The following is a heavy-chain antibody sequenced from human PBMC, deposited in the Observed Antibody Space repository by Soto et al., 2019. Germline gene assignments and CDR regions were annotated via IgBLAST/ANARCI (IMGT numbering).Heavy chain of an antibody. Sequence: SETLSLTCAVSGGSISSGGYSWSWIRQPPGKGLEWIGYIYHSGSTYYNPSLKSRVTISVDRSKNQFSLKLSSVTAADTAVYYCARDRGGYSYGLDYWGQGTLVTVSS. J-gene: IGHJ4*02. V-gene: IGHV4-30-2*01. CDR1: GGSISSGGYS. CDR2: IYHSGST. CDR3: ARDRGGYSYGLDY. D-gene: IGHD5-18*01.